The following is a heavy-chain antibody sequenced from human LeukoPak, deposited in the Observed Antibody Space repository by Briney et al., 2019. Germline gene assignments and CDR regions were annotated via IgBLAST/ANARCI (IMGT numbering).Heavy chain of an antibody. CDR3: ARHARDIVVVPAAWFDP. V-gene: IGHV4-39*01. CDR1: GGSLSSSSYY. Sequence: PSQTLSLTCTVSGGSLSSSSYYWGWIRQPPGKGLEWIGSIYYSGSTYYNPSLKSRVTISVDTSKNQSSLKLSSVTAADTAVYYCARHARDIVVVPAAWFDPWGQGTLVTVSS. J-gene: IGHJ5*02. CDR2: IYYSGST. D-gene: IGHD2-2*01.